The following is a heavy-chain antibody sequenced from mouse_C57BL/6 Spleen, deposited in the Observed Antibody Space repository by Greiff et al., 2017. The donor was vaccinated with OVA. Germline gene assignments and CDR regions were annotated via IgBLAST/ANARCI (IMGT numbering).Heavy chain of an antibody. D-gene: IGHD2-1*01. CDR2: IDPSDSYT. Sequence: QVQLQQPGAELVMPGASVKLSCKASGYTFTSYWMHWVKQRPGQGLEWIGEIDPSDSYTNYNQKFKGKSTLTVDKSSSTAYMQLSSLTSEDSAVYYCANLYYGNYGAMDYWGQGTSVTVSS. CDR3: ANLYYGNYGAMDY. V-gene: IGHV1-69*01. CDR1: GYTFTSYW. J-gene: IGHJ4*01.